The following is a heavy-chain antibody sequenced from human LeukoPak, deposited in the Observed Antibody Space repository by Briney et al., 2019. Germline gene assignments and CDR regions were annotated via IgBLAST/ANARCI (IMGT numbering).Heavy chain of an antibody. CDR2: ISDSGGST. J-gene: IGHJ4*02. D-gene: IGHD4-23*01. Sequence: PGGSLRLSCAASGFIVSGDFMSWVRQAPGKGLEWVSAISDSGGSTYYADSVKGRFTISRDNSKNTLSLQMNSLRADDTAVYYCAKDPMPYGGNSRYEGLEVLWIDYWGQGTLVTVSS. CDR1: GFIVSGDF. CDR3: AKDPMPYGGNSRYEGLEVLWIDY. V-gene: IGHV3-23*01.